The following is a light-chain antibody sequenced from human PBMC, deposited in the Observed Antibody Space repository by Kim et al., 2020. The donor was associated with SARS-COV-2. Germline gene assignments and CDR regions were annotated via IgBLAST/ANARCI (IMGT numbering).Light chain of an antibody. J-gene: IGLJ2*01. CDR2: GNT. Sequence: GEGVTTSRTGSKSNIGAGYYGHWDQQLPGTAPKLLIYGNTNRPPGGPDRFSGSKAGTSASLAIIGLQAEDEANYYCQSYDSSLSVIFGGGTQLTVL. V-gene: IGLV1-40*01. CDR3: QSYDSSLSVI. CDR1: KSNIGAGYY.